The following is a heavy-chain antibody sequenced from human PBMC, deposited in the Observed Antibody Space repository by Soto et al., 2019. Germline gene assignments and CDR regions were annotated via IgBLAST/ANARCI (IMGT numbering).Heavy chain of an antibody. J-gene: IGHJ6*01. CDR3: ARGPVIVVVSATNGNGMDV. V-gene: IGHV4-34*01. Sequence: PSETLSLTCAVSGGSFSAYYWNWIRQPPGKGLEWIGEINHSGTTNFNPSLKSRVTISVDTSKNQFSLKLSSVTAADTAVYYCARGPVIVVVSATNGNGMDVWGQGTMVTVSS. CDR2: INHSGTT. D-gene: IGHD2-2*01. CDR1: GGSFSAYY.